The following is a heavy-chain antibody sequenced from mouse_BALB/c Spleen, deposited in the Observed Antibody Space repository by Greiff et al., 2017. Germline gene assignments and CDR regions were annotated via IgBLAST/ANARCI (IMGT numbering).Heavy chain of an antibody. CDR3: ARRGYYRYDDD. D-gene: IGHD2-14*01. CDR1: GFAFSSYD. CDR2: ISSGGGST. J-gene: IGHJ3*01. Sequence: EVQRVESGGGLVKPGGSLKLSCAASGFAFSSYDMSWVRQTPEKRLEWVAYISSGGGSTYYPDTVKGRFTISRDNAKNTLYLQMSSLKSEDTAMYYCARRGYYRYDDDWGQGTLVTVSA. V-gene: IGHV5-12-1*01.